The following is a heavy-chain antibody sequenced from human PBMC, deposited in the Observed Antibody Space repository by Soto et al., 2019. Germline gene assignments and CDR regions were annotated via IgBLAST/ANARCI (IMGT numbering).Heavy chain of an antibody. D-gene: IGHD2-15*01. J-gene: IGHJ4*02. V-gene: IGHV1-69*02. CDR1: GGTFSSYT. Sequence: ASVKVSCKASGGTFSSYTISWVRQAPGQGLEWMGRIIPILGIANYAQKFQGRVTITADKSTSTAYMELSSLRAEDTAVYYCSRYCSGGSCYSNDFDYWGQGTLVTVSS. CDR2: IIPILGIA. CDR3: SRYCSGGSCYSNDFDY.